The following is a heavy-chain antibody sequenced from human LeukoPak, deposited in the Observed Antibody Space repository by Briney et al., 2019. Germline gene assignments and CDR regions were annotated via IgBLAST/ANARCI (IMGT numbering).Heavy chain of an antibody. D-gene: IGHD5-18*01. J-gene: IGHJ4*02. V-gene: IGHV3-23*01. Sequence: PGGSLRLSCAASGFTFSSYAMSWVRQAPGKGLEWVSAISGSGGSTYYADSVKGRFTISRDNSKNTLYLQMNSLRAEDSAIYYCATYRQVLLPFESWGQGTLVTVSS. CDR2: ISGSGGST. CDR3: ATYRQVLLPFES. CDR1: GFTFSSYA.